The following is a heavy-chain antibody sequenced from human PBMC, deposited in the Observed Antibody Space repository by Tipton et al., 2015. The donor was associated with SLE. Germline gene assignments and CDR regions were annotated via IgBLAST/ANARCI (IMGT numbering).Heavy chain of an antibody. Sequence: TLSLTCIVSGGSITSTPYYWGWIRQSPEKGLEWIGSTHYSGTTYYNPPRESRVTMSMDTSKNQFSLNLRSVTAADTAVYYCARLSPLWFGEYNDFWGQGTLVTVTS. CDR3: ARLSPLWFGEYNDF. D-gene: IGHD3-10*01. CDR1: GGSITSTPYY. V-gene: IGHV4-39*01. CDR2: THYSGTT. J-gene: IGHJ4*02.